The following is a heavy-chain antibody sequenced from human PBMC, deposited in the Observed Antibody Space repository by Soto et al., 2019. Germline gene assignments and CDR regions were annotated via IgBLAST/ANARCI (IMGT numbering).Heavy chain of an antibody. V-gene: IGHV1-18*01. Sequence: ASVKVSCKASGYTFTSYGISWVRQAPGQGLEWMGWISAYNGNTNYAQKLQGRVTMTTDTSTSTAYMELRSLRSDDTAVYYCAGVRGDSSGSTVGYFDYWGQGTLVTVSS. CDR1: GYTFTSYG. J-gene: IGHJ4*02. CDR2: ISAYNGNT. D-gene: IGHD6-19*01. CDR3: AGVRGDSSGSTVGYFDY.